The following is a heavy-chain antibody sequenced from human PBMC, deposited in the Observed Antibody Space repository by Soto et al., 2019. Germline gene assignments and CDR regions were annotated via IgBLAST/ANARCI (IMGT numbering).Heavy chain of an antibody. CDR1: GFTFSSYA. Sequence: EVQLLESGGGLVQPGGSLRLSCAASGFTFSSYAMSWVRQAPGKGLEWVSAISGSGGSTYYADSVKGRFTISRDNSKNTLYLQMNSLIAEDTAVYYCSAYGVPSSFDYWGQGTLVTVSS. CDR2: ISGSGGST. D-gene: IGHD4-17*01. CDR3: SAYGVPSSFDY. J-gene: IGHJ4*02. V-gene: IGHV3-23*01.